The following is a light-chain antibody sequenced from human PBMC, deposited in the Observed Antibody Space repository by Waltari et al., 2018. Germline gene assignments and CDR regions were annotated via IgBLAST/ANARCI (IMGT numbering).Light chain of an antibody. CDR1: SGSLSTTSY. Sequence: QTVVTQEPSLSVSPGGTVTLTCALSSGSLSTTSYATWYQHTPGQAPRTLVYKANARSSGVPDRFSGSILGNTAALTITGAQADDESDYDCALYMGSGIWVFGGGTRLTVL. CDR2: KAN. CDR3: ALYMGSGIWV. J-gene: IGLJ3*02. V-gene: IGLV8-61*01.